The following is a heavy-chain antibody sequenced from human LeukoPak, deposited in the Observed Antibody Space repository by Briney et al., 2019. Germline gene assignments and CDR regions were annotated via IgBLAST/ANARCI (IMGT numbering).Heavy chain of an antibody. CDR1: GYTFTAYY. D-gene: IGHD3-10*01. V-gene: IGHV1-2*02. J-gene: IGHJ4*02. Sequence: GASVTVSCKASGYTFTAYYLHWMRQAPGQGLEWMGWINPNSGGTNYAQKFQGRVTMTRDTSISTAYMELSRLRSDDTAVYYCARGPGTGGHDYWGQGTLVTISS. CDR3: ARGPGTGGHDY. CDR2: INPNSGGT.